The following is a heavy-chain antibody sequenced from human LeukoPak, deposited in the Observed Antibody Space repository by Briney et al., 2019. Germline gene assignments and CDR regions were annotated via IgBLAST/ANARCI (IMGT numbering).Heavy chain of an antibody. CDR1: GFVFSNYW. Sequence: PGGSLRLSCAASGFVFSNYWMTWVRHSPGKGLKWVASIKDDGSAKYYVYSVKGRFTISRDDAKNSLFLEMNSLRAEDTAVYYCARIQLYHGDFDSWGQGTLVTVSS. D-gene: IGHD1-1*01. J-gene: IGHJ4*02. V-gene: IGHV3-7*01. CDR2: IKDDGSAK. CDR3: ARIQLYHGDFDS.